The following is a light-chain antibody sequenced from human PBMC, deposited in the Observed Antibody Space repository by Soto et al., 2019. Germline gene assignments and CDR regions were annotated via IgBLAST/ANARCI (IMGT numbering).Light chain of an antibody. Sequence: DIQMTQSPSTLSASVGDRVTITCRASQSIGTWLAWYQQKPGKAPKLLIYKASSLESGVPSRFSGSASGTEFPLTIRSLQPDDSETYYCHQYNSLWTFGHGTKVEIK. CDR3: HQYNSLWT. J-gene: IGKJ1*01. CDR1: QSIGTW. CDR2: KAS. V-gene: IGKV1-5*03.